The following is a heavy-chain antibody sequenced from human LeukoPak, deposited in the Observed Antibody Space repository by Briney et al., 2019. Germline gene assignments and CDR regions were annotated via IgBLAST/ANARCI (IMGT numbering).Heavy chain of an antibody. J-gene: IGHJ4*02. D-gene: IGHD6-6*01. V-gene: IGHV4-59*01. CDR3: ARAREFSGSSGRAYYFDY. Sequence: SETLSLTCTVSGGSISSYYWSWIRQPPGKGLEWIGYIYYSGSTNYNPSLKSRVTISVDTSKNQFSLKLSSVTAADTAVYYCARAREFSGSSGRAYYFDYWGQGTLVTVSS. CDR1: GGSISSYY. CDR2: IYYSGST.